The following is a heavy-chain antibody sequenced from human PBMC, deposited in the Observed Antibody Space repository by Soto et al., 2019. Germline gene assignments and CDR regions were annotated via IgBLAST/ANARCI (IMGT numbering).Heavy chain of an antibody. V-gene: IGHV4-34*01. CDR2: INHSGST. CDR3: ARESAGSGKNNWFDP. D-gene: IGHD3-10*01. J-gene: IGHJ5*02. Sequence: SETLSLTCAVYGGSFSGYYWSWIRQPPGKGLEWIGEINHSGSTKYNPSLESRVTISVDTSKNQFSLKLSSVTTADTAVYYCARESAGSGKNNWFDPWGQGTLVTVSS. CDR1: GGSFSGYY.